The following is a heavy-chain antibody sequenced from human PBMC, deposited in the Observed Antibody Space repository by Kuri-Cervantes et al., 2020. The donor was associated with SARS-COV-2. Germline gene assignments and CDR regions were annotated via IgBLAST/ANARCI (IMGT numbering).Heavy chain of an antibody. Sequence: GGSLRLSCAASGFTFSDYYMSWIRQAPGKGLEWVSYISSSGSTIYYADSVKGRFTISRDNAKNSLYLQMNSLRAEDTAVYYCARVSGSYYRSYYFDYWGQGTLVTVSS. V-gene: IGHV3-11*04. CDR1: GFTFSDYY. J-gene: IGHJ4*02. CDR2: ISSSGSTI. D-gene: IGHD1-26*01. CDR3: ARVSGSYYRSYYFDY.